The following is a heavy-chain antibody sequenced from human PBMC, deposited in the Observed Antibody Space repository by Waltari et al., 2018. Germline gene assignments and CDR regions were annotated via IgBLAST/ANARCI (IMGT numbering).Heavy chain of an antibody. CDR1: GFTFSSYA. V-gene: IGHV3-23*03. D-gene: IGHD4-17*01. Sequence: EVQLLESGGGLVQPGGSLRLSCAASGFTFSSYAMSWVRQAPGKGLEWVSVFYSGGSTYYADSVKGRFTSSRDNSKNTLYLQMNSLGAEDTAVYYCARLRGVISGKGAFDIWGQGTMVTVSS. CDR3: ARLRGVISGKGAFDI. J-gene: IGHJ3*02. CDR2: FYSGGST.